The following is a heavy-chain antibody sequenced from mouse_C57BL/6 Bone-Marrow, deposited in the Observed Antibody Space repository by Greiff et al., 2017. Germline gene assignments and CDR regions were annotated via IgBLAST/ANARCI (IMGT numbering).Heavy chain of an antibody. V-gene: IGHV14-4*01. CDR3: TTGHYYY. CDR1: GFNIKDDY. CDR2: IDPENGDT. Sequence: EVKLMESGAELVRPGASVKLSCTASGFNIKDDYMHWVKQRPEQGLEWIGWIDPENGDTEYASKFQGKAIITANQSSNTANLQLSSLTSEDTAVYYCTTGHYYYWGQGTTRTGSS. D-gene: IGHD1-1*01. J-gene: IGHJ2*01.